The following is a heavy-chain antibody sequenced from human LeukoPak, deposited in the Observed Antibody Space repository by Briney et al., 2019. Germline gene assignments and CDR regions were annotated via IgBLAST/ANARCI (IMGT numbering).Heavy chain of an antibody. CDR1: DDSINDYY. Sequence: TSETLSLTCTVSDDSINDYYWGWIRQSPGKGLEWIGAIYYTGSTKYTSSLESRVTISLDTSKSQFSLRLTSVTAADTAVYYCARARNWFDPWGQGMLVTVSS. V-gene: IGHV4-59*01. J-gene: IGHJ5*02. CDR3: ARARNWFDP. CDR2: IYYTGST.